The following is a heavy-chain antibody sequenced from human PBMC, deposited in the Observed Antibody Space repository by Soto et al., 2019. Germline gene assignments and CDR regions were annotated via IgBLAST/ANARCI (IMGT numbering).Heavy chain of an antibody. D-gene: IGHD5-18*01. CDR3: ARAGYSYGYNYYYYMDV. CDR1: GYTFTSYG. V-gene: IGHV1-18*01. J-gene: IGHJ6*03. CDR2: ISAYNGNT. Sequence: ASVKVSCKASGYTFTSYGISWVRQAPGQGLEWMGWISAYNGNTNYAQKLQGRVTMTTDTSTSTAYMELRSLRSDDTAVYYCARAGYSYGYNYYYYMDVRGKGTTVTVSS.